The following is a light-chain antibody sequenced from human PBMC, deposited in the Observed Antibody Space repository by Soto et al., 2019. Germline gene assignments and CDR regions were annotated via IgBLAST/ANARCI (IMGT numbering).Light chain of an antibody. V-gene: IGKV3-15*01. CDR1: QSVSSN. Sequence: EIVLTQSPGTLSLSPGERATLSCRASQSVSSNVAWYQQKPGQAPRLLMYGASTRATGIPARFSGSGSGTEFTLTISSLQSEDFAVYYCQQYNNWPPWTFGQGTKVHI. CDR3: QQYNNWPPWT. J-gene: IGKJ1*01. CDR2: GAS.